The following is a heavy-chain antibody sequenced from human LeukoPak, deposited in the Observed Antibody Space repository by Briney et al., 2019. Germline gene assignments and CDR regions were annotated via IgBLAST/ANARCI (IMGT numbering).Heavy chain of an antibody. D-gene: IGHD2-2*01. V-gene: IGHV3-53*05. CDR3: AKGSRGIVVAGYYFDY. CDR2: IYSGGST. J-gene: IGHJ4*02. Sequence: PGGSLRLSCAASGFTVSSNYMSWVRQAPGKGLEWVSVIYSGGSTYYADSVKGRFTISRDNSKNTLYLQMNSLRAEDTAVYYCAKGSRGIVVAGYYFDYWGQGTLVTVSA. CDR1: GFTVSSNY.